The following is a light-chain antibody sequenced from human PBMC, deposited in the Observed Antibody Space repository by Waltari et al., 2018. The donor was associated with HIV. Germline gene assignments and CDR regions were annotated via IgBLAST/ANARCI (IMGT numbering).Light chain of an antibody. V-gene: IGKV1-5*03. CDR1: QDIKKL. CDR3: QQYNSYPLI. Sequence: DLQLTQSPPTLSSSVGASVPITCRASQDIKKLLAWYQKKPGKAPKLLIYQASLLDNGVSPRFSGDGSGTEFTLTITNLHPDDVATYFCQQYNSYPLIFGGGTKVQ. CDR2: QAS. J-gene: IGKJ4*01.